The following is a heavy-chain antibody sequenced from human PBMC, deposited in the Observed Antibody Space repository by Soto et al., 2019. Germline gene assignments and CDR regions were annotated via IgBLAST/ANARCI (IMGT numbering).Heavy chain of an antibody. V-gene: IGHV1-2*02. CDR1: GYTFTGYY. Sequence: ASVKVSCKASGYTFTGYYMHCVREAPGQGLEWMGWINPNSGGTNYAQKFQGRVTMTRDTSISTAYMELSRLRSDDTAVYYCARVNVVVVAATREYYFDYWGQGTLVTVSS. J-gene: IGHJ4*02. CDR2: INPNSGGT. D-gene: IGHD2-15*01. CDR3: ARVNVVVVAATREYYFDY.